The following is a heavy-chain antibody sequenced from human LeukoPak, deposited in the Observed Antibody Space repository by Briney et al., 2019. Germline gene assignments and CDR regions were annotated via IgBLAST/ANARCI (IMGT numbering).Heavy chain of an antibody. CDR3: ARESDTVTTLNAFDI. V-gene: IGHV4-34*01. CDR1: GRSLSGYY. J-gene: IGHJ3*02. CDR2: INHSGST. Sequence: SETLSLTCAVYGRSLSGYYLSWIRQPPGKGREWIGEINHSGSTNYNPSLKSRVTISVDTSKSQCSLKLSSVTDADTAVYYCARESDTVTTLNAFDIWGQGTMVTVRS. D-gene: IGHD4-17*01.